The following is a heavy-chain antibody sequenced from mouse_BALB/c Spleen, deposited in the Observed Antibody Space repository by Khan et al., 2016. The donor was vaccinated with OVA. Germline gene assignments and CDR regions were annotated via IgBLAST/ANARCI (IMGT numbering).Heavy chain of an antibody. CDR2: INTETGEP. CDR1: GYTFTDYS. V-gene: IGHV9-2-1*01. CDR3: SSRDFDAVDY. J-gene: IGHJ4*01. Sequence: QIQLVQSGPELKKPGETVKISCKASGYTFTDYSMHWVKQAPGKGLKWMGWINTETGEPTYADDFKGRFAFSLETSATTAFLQINNLKNEDTATYFCSSRDFDAVDYWGHGTSVTVSS.